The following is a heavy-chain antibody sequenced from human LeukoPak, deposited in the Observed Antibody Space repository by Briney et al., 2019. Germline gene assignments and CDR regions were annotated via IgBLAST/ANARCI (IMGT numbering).Heavy chain of an antibody. CDR2: MNPNSGNT. D-gene: IGHD3-16*02. J-gene: IGHJ4*02. CDR3: ARSRHYDYVWGSYRSPTYYFDY. V-gene: IGHV1-8*01. Sequence: ASVKVSCKASGYTFTSYDINWVRQATGQGLEWMGWMNPNSGNTGYAQKFQGRVTMTRNTSISTAYMELSSLRSEDTAVDYWARSRHYDYVWGSYRSPTYYFDYWGQGTLVTVSS. CDR1: GYTFTSYD.